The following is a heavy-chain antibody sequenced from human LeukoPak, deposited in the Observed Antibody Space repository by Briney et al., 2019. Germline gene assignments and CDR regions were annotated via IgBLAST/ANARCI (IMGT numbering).Heavy chain of an antibody. CDR1: GGSFSGYY. CDR3: ARARELHYGDYINWFDP. D-gene: IGHD4-17*01. Sequence: PSETLSLTCAVYGGSFSGYYWSWIRQPPGKGLEWIGEINHSGSTNYNPSLKSRVTISVDTSKNQFSLKLSSVTAADTAVYYCARARELHYGDYINWFDPWGQGTLVTVSS. V-gene: IGHV4-34*01. J-gene: IGHJ5*02. CDR2: INHSGST.